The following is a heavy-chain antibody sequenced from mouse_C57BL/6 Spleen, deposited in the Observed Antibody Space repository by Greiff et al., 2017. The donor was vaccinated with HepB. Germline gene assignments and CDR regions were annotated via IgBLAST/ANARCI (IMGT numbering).Heavy chain of an antibody. CDR2: ISSGSSTI. CDR3: ARGDSSGLYYYAMDY. CDR1: GFTFSDYG. D-gene: IGHD3-2*02. V-gene: IGHV5-17*01. J-gene: IGHJ4*01. Sequence: EVMLVESGGGLVKPGGSLKLSCAASGFTFSDYGMHWVRQAPEKGLEWVAYISSGSSTIYYADTVKGRFTISRDNAKNTLFLQMTSLRSEDTAMYYCARGDSSGLYYYAMDYWGQGTSVTVSS.